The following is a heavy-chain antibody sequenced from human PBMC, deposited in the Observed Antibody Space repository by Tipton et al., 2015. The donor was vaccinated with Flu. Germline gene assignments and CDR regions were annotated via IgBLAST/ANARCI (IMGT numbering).Heavy chain of an antibody. CDR3: ARHHLGQLSFTDY. D-gene: IGHD3-16*02. CDR1: GYSFTTNW. J-gene: IGHJ4*02. Sequence: VQLVQSGAEVKKPGESLKISCKGSGYSFTTNWIAWVRQMPGKGLECMGIIYPADSDTRYSPSFQGQVTIPADKSISTAYLQWSSLKASDTAMYYCARHHLGQLSFTDYWGQGTPVTVSS. CDR2: IYPADSDT. V-gene: IGHV5-51*01.